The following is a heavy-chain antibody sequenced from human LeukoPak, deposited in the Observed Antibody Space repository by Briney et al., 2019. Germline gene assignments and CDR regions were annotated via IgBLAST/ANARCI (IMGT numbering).Heavy chain of an antibody. CDR1: GGSISSSSYY. CDR2: IYYSGST. Sequence: PSETLSLTCTVSGGSISSSSYYWGWIRQPPGKRLEWIGSIYYSGSTYYNPSLKSRVTISVDTSKNQFSLKLSSVTAADTAVYYCVEIAGPRGEYYFDYWGQGTLVTVSS. V-gene: IGHV4-39*01. D-gene: IGHD2-21*01. J-gene: IGHJ4*02. CDR3: VEIAGPRGEYYFDY.